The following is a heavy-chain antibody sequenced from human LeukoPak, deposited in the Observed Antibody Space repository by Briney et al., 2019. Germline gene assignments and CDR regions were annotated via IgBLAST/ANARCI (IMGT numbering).Heavy chain of an antibody. CDR2: IYYSGST. Sequence: SETLSLTCTVSGGSISSYYWSWIRQPPGKGLEWIGYIYYSGSTNYNPSLKSRVTMSVDTSKNQFSLKLSSVTAADTAVYYCARASTTGTTLDLYYFDYWGQGTLVTVSS. CDR3: ARASTTGTTLDLYYFDY. D-gene: IGHD1-1*01. V-gene: IGHV4-59*12. J-gene: IGHJ4*02. CDR1: GGSISSYY.